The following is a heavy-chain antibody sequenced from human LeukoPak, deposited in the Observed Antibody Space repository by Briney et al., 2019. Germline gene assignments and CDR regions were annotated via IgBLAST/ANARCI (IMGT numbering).Heavy chain of an antibody. J-gene: IGHJ4*02. D-gene: IGHD4-17*01. CDR2: ISGSGGST. Sequence: PGGSLRFSCAASGFTFSSYAMSWVRQAPGKGLEWVSGISGSGGSTYYADSVKGRFTISRDNSKNTLYVQMNSLRAEDTAVYYCRSDYGFPTDYWGQGTLVTVPS. CDR1: GFTFSSYA. CDR3: RSDYGFPTDY. V-gene: IGHV3-23*01.